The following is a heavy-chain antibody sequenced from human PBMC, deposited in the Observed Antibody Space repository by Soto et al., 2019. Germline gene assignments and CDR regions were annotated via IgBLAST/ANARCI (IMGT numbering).Heavy chain of an antibody. D-gene: IGHD4-4*01. J-gene: IGHJ6*02. Sequence: GASVKVSCKASGYTFTSYAMHWVRQAPGQRLEWMGWINAGNGNTEYSQKFQGRVTITRDTSASTAYMELSSLRSEDTAVYYCARDPFSNYYYYYYGMDVWGQGTTVTVSS. CDR3: ARDPFSNYYYYYYGMDV. CDR1: GYTFTSYA. CDR2: INAGNGNT. V-gene: IGHV1-3*01.